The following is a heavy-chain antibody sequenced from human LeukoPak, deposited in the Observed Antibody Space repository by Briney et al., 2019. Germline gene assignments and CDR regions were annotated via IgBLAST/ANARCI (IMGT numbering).Heavy chain of an antibody. CDR1: GDTLDNYA. Sequence: SVKVSCKASGDTLDNYALSWVRQAPGQGPEWMGGIIPIFGKPKYAQKFQGRATFTTDESTSTIHLELTSLRSEDTAVYYCASGDVGITTQSGIASGWIFDYWGQGTLVTVSS. D-gene: IGHD6-19*01. V-gene: IGHV1-69*05. J-gene: IGHJ4*02. CDR2: IIPIFGKP. CDR3: ASGDVGITTQSGIASGWIFDY.